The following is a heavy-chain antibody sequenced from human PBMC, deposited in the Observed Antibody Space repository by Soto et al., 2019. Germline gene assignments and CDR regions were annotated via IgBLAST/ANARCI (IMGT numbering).Heavy chain of an antibody. CDR1: GGSVSTGMKY. CDR2: MYKTGET. D-gene: IGHD3-10*01. CDR3: MKAHESGDFLGMSV. J-gene: IGHJ6*02. V-gene: IGHV4-61*01. Sequence: SETLSLTCTVSGGSVSTGMKYWGWVRQPPGKALEFIGYMYKTGETLLNSSLKSRVTLSMETSKNQFSLTLSSVTAADTAVYFCMKAHESGDFLGMSVWCPGTTVTVSS.